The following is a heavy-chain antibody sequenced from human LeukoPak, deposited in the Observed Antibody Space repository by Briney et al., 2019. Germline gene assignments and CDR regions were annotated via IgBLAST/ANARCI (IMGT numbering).Heavy chain of an antibody. D-gene: IGHD2-8*02. V-gene: IGHV4-59*01. CDR1: GGSISSYY. J-gene: IGHJ4*02. CDR3: ARDRADSDTVFDY. Sequence: SETLSLTCTVSGGSISSYYWSWIRQPPGKGLEWIGYIYYSGSTNYNPSLKSRVTISVDTSKNQFSLKLSSVAAADTAVYYCARDRADSDTVFDYWGQGTLVTVSS. CDR2: IYYSGST.